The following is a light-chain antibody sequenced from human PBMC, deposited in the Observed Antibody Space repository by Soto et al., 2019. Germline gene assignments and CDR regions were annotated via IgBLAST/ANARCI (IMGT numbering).Light chain of an antibody. CDR2: DVG. Sequence: QSALTQPASVSGSLGQSITISCTGTSSDIGAYNYVSWYQQHPGKVPKLMVYDVGNRPSGVSNRFSGSKSGNTASLTISGLQTEDEADYYCSSYTSSKTLIFGGGTKLTVL. CDR1: SSDIGAYNY. V-gene: IGLV2-14*03. CDR3: SSYTSSKTLI. J-gene: IGLJ2*01.